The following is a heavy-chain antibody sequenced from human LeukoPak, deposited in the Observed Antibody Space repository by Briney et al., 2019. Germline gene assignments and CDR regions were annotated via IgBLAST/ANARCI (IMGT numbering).Heavy chain of an antibody. D-gene: IGHD3-10*01. Sequence: GGSLRLSCAGYGFTFTTYGMQWVRQAPGKGLEWVTLISFDGSEKYYAESVKGRFTISRDNSKNTLYLQMNSVRVEDTAVYFCAKDVKMFRGPMIMRHFDYWGQGTLVTVSS. CDR2: ISFDGSEK. CDR3: AKDVKMFRGPMIMRHFDY. J-gene: IGHJ4*02. V-gene: IGHV3-30*18. CDR1: GFTFTTYG.